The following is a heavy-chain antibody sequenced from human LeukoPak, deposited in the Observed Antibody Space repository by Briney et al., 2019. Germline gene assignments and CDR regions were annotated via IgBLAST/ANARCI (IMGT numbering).Heavy chain of an antibody. V-gene: IGHV5-10-1*01. Sequence: GGSLRISCKASVYRFTSYCSTWARQLHGKGLEWMGRIDPGDSYTIYNPSFQGHVTISTDKSIRTASLQWSSLAASDTAMYYCARRGYSYAYDYWGQGTLVTVS. J-gene: IGHJ4*02. CDR1: VYRFTSYC. CDR2: IDPGDSYT. D-gene: IGHD5-18*01. CDR3: ARRGYSYAYDY.